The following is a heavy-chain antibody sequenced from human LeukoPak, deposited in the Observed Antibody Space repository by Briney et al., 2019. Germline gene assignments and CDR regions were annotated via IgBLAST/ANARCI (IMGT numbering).Heavy chain of an antibody. Sequence: GGSLRLSCAASGFTFSSYVMSWVRQAPGKGLEWMGGIIPIFGTANYAQKFQGRVTITADESTSTAYMELSSLRSEDTAVYYCARDSLWGQGTLVTVSS. CDR2: IIPIFGTA. CDR1: GFTFSSYV. V-gene: IGHV1-69*01. CDR3: ARDSL. J-gene: IGHJ4*02.